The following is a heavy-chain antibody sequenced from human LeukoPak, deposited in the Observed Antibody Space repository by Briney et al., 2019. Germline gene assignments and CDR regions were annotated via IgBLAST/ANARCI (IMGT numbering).Heavy chain of an antibody. CDR1: GFTFSTYG. CDR3: ARGAYYDFWSGCYTSQVFDY. D-gene: IGHD3-3*01. Sequence: GGSLRLSCASSGFTFSTYGMHWVRQAPGKGLEWVAFVRYDGLYQYYSDSVKGRFTISRDNSKSTVFLQMNSLRTDDTGVYYCARGAYYDFWSGCYTSQVFDYWGQGTLVTVSS. V-gene: IGHV3-30*02. CDR2: VRYDGLYQ. J-gene: IGHJ4*02.